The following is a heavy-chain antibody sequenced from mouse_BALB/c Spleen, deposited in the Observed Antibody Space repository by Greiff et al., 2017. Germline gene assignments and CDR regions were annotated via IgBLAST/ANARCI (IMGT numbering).Heavy chain of an antibody. CDR2: ISSGSSTI. V-gene: IGHV5-17*02. J-gene: IGHJ4*01. Sequence: EVKLMESGGGLVQPGGSRKLSCAASGFTFSSFGMHWVRQAPEKGLEWVAYISSGSSTIYYADTVKGRFTISRDNPKKTLFLQMTSLRSEDTAMYYCARSGLPNYYAMDYWGQGTSVTVSS. CDR3: ARSGLPNYYAMDY. CDR1: GFTFSSFG. D-gene: IGHD3-1*01.